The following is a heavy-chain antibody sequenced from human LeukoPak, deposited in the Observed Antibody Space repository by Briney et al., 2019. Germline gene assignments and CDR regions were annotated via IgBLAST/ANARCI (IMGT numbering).Heavy chain of an antibody. CDR3: ARHFYGSGTYYHFDY. CDR1: GYTFNNHY. J-gene: IGHJ4*02. Sequence: ASVKVSCKASGYTFNNHYMYWVRQAPGQGLEWMGVINPSGGSTSYAQKLQGRATLTTDTSTSTAYMELRSLRSDDTAVYYCARHFYGSGTYYHFDYWGQGTLVTVSS. V-gene: IGHV1-46*02. D-gene: IGHD3-10*01. CDR2: INPSGGST.